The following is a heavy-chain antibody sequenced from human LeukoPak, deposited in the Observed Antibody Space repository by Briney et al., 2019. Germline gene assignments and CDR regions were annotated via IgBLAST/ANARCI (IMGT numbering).Heavy chain of an antibody. J-gene: IGHJ4*02. V-gene: IGHV4-34*01. Sequence: PSETLSLTCAVYGGSFSGYYWSWIRQPPGKGLEWIGEINHSGSTNYNPSLKSRVTISVDTSKNQFSLKLSSVTAADTAVYYCATPYCSSTSCYQYYFDYWGQGTLVTVS. D-gene: IGHD2-2*01. CDR2: INHSGST. CDR1: GGSFSGYY. CDR3: ATPYCSSTSCYQYYFDY.